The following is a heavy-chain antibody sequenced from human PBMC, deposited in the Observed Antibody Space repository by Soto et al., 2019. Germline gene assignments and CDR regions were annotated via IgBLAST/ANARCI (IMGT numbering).Heavy chain of an antibody. V-gene: IGHV3-23*01. CDR3: AFNSGSGSYYFDY. CDR1: GFTFSSDA. J-gene: IGHJ4*02. Sequence: EVELLESGGGLVQPGESLSLSCAASGFTFSSDAMWWVRRAPGKGLECVSAISGGGETTYYADSGKGRFTISRDKSKNTLSLQLNSLSAEDTAVYYCAFNSGSGSYYFDYWGQGTLVTVSS. D-gene: IGHD3-10*01. CDR2: ISGGGETT.